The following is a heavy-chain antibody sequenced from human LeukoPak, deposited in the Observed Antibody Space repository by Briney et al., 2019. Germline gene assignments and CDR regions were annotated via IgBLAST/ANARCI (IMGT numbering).Heavy chain of an antibody. CDR1: GGSIRSGYYY. CDR2: IYYSGST. J-gene: IGHJ6*02. D-gene: IGHD3-10*01. CDR3: ARVSRGSYYYGMDV. V-gene: IGHV4-30-4*08. Sequence: SETLSLTCTVSGGSIRSGYYYWGWIRQPPGKGLEWIGYIYYSGSTYYNPSLKSRVTISVDTSKNQFSLKLSSVTAADTAVYYCARVSRGSYYYGMDVWGQGTTVTVSS.